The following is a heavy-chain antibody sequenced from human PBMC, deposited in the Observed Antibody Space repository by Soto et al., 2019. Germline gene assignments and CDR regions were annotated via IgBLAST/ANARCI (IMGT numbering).Heavy chain of an antibody. Sequence: QVQLVHSGAEVKKPGSSVKVSCKASGGTFSSYTISWVRQAPGQGLDWMGRIIPILGRANYAQQVQGRVTITADASTRTADMELSSLTSEDTAVYYGARGGGSWYVSWGKGPLVTVSS. CDR2: IIPILGRA. J-gene: IGHJ5*01. D-gene: IGHD3-10*01. CDR3: ARGGGSWYVS. CDR1: GGTFSSYT. V-gene: IGHV1-69*08.